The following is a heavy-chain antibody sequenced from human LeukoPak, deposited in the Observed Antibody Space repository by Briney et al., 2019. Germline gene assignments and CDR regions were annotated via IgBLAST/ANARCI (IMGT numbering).Heavy chain of an antibody. CDR1: SGSISSYY. V-gene: IGHV4-59*12. CDR2: MYHSGSI. D-gene: IGHD6-25*01. Sequence: SETLSLTCTVSSGSISSYYWSWIRQPPGKGLGWIGEMYHSGSINYNPSLKSRVTISVDISKNQFSLRLNSVTAADTAVYYCARDLGSAQPGFWGQGTLVTVSS. CDR3: ARDLGSAQPGF. J-gene: IGHJ4*02.